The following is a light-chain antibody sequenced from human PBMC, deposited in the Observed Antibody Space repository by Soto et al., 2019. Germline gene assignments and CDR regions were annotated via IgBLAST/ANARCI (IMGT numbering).Light chain of an antibody. V-gene: IGLV2-14*01. CDR1: SSDVGGYNY. CDR2: DVS. CDR3: SSYTTSSPHVV. J-gene: IGLJ2*01. Sequence: QSVLTQPDSVSGSPGQSITISCTGTSSDVGGYNYVSWYQQHPGKAPKLMIYDVSNRPSGVSNRFSGSKSGNTAYLTISGLQAEDEADYYCSSYTTSSPHVVFGGGTKLTVL.